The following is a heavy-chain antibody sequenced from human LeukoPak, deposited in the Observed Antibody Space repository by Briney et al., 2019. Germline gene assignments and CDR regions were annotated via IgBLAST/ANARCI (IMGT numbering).Heavy chain of an antibody. Sequence: ASVKVSCKASGYTFTDHYIHWVRQAPGQGLEWMGWINPSNGGTNYAQKFQGRVTMTRDTSIGTAYMELSRLRSDDTAVCYCAGGIASYSSSYFDYWGQGALVTVSS. J-gene: IGHJ4*02. CDR1: GYTFTDHY. CDR3: AGGIASYSSSYFDY. D-gene: IGHD1-26*01. CDR2: INPSNGGT. V-gene: IGHV1-2*02.